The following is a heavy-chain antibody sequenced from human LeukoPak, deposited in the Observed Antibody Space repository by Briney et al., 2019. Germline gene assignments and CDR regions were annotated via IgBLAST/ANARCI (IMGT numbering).Heavy chain of an antibody. J-gene: IGHJ4*02. V-gene: IGHV3-30-3*01. Sequence: PGRSLRLSCAASGFTFSSYAMHWVRQAPGKGLEWVAVISYDGSNKYYADSVKGRFTISRDNSKNTLYLQMNSLRAEDTAVYYCARGAFGDSPGYYFDYWGQGTLVTVSS. CDR1: GFTFSSYA. D-gene: IGHD3-10*01. CDR2: ISYDGSNK. CDR3: ARGAFGDSPGYYFDY.